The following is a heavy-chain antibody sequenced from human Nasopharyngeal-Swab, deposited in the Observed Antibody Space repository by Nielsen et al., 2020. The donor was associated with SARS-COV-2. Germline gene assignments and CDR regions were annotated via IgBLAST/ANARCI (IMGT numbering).Heavy chain of an antibody. CDR2: VSYRGTA. V-gene: IGHV4-39*07. J-gene: IGHJ4*02. CDR1: GASISSSINY. Sequence: SETLSLTCTVSGASISSSINYWGWIRQSPQKGLGWIGTVSYRGTANYNPSLKSRAPISVDTSKNQFSLKLISVTAADTAVYYCARDESGDYLGLPFDYWGQGTLVTVSS. CDR3: ARDESGDYLGLPFDY. D-gene: IGHD4-17*01.